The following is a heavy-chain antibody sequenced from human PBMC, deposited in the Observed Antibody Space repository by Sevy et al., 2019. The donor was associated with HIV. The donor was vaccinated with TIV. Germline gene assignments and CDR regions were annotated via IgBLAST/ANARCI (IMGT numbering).Heavy chain of an antibody. J-gene: IGHJ4*02. CDR3: ARGIFSYGYWREFDY. D-gene: IGHD5-18*01. V-gene: IGHV4-59*01. CDR1: GGSISSFY. Sequence: SETLSLTCTVSGGSISSFYWNWIRQSPGKGLEWIGYISYSGSTNYNPSLKSRVTISVDTSKNQFSLKLSSVTAADTAVYYCARGIFSYGYWREFDYWGQENLVTVSS. CDR2: ISYSGST.